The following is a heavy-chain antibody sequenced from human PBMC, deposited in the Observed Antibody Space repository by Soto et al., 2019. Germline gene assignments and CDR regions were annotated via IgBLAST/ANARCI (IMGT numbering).Heavy chain of an antibody. J-gene: IGHJ5*02. Sequence: ASVKVSCKASGYTFTTYAIIWARQAPGQGLEWMGWMNPSTGNTDSAEKFQGRLTMTRNTSMSTVYMELSSLSFEDTAVYYCARGRIIVAGGFDPWGQGTLVTVSS. CDR3: ARGRIIVAGGFDP. V-gene: IGHV1-8*01. CDR2: MNPSTGNT. CDR1: GYTFTTYA. D-gene: IGHD6-19*01.